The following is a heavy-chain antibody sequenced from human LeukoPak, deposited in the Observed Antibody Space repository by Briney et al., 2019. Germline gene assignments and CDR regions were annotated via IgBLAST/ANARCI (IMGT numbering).Heavy chain of an antibody. CDR1: GYTFTSYY. Sequence: GASVKVSCKASGYTFTSYYMHWVRQAPGQGLEWMGIINPSGGSTSYAQKFQGRVTMTRDTSISTAYMELSRLRSDDTAVYYCARDMVRGVRYYFDYWGQGTLVTVSS. J-gene: IGHJ4*02. CDR2: INPSGGST. V-gene: IGHV1-46*01. D-gene: IGHD3-10*01. CDR3: ARDMVRGVRYYFDY.